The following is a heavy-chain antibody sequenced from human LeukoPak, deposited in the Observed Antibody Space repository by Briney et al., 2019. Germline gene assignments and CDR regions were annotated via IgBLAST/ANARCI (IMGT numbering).Heavy chain of an antibody. Sequence: GESLKISCKGSGYSFTSYWIGWVRQVPGKGLEWMGIIYPGDSDTRYSPSFQGEVTISADRSISTAYLQWSSLKASDTAIYYCARKAAVAGQNWFDPWGQGTLVTVSS. D-gene: IGHD6-19*01. CDR2: IYPGDSDT. CDR1: GYSFTSYW. J-gene: IGHJ5*02. CDR3: ARKAAVAGQNWFDP. V-gene: IGHV5-51*01.